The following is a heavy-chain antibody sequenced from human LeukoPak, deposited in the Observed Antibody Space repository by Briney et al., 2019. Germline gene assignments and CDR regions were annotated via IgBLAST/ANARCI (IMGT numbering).Heavy chain of an antibody. CDR2: INPAGSET. Sequence: GGSLRLSCAASGFSFNAYWMAWVRQAPGTGLGWVANINPAGSETFHVDPVKGRFSISRDHAKNLVYLQMNSLRAEDTAVYYCATFGLVAALDLWGQGTLVTISS. V-gene: IGHV3-7*02. J-gene: IGHJ4*02. D-gene: IGHD5-12*01. CDR3: ATFGLVAALDL. CDR1: GFSFNAYW.